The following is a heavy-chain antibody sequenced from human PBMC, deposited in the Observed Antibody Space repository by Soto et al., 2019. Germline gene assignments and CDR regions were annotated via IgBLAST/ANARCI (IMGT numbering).Heavy chain of an antibody. CDR2: LYYNGST. Sequence: SETLSLTCTVSGGSVSSGTYYWSWIRQPPGKGLEWIGYLYYNGSTNYNPPLKSRVTISVDTSKKQFSLRLSSVTAADTAVYYCARGGTLVNFNYWGQGTLVTVSS. D-gene: IGHD6-13*01. V-gene: IGHV4-61*01. CDR3: ARGGTLVNFNY. J-gene: IGHJ4*02. CDR1: GGSVSSGTYY.